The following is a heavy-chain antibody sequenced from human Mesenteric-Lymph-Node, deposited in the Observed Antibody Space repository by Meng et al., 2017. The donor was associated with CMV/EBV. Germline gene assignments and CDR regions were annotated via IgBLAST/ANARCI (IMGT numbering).Heavy chain of an antibody. CDR3: ARDRKDCSSTSCLIDY. CDR1: GYTFTSYG. J-gene: IGHJ4*02. CDR2: ISGYNGNT. D-gene: IGHD2-2*01. V-gene: IGHV1-18*01. Sequence: SGYTFTSYGVSWVRQAPGQGLEWMGWISGYNGNTNYAQKLQGRVTMTTDTSTSTAYMELRSLSSDDTAVYYCARDRKDCSSTSCLIDYWGQGTLVTVSS.